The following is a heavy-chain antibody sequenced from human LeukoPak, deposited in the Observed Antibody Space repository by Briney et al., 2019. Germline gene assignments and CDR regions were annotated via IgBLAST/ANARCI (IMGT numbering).Heavy chain of an antibody. Sequence: SQTLSLTCTVSGGSISSGGYYWSWIRQHPGKGLVWIGYIYYSGSTYYNPSLKSRVTISVDTSKNQFSLKLSSVTAADTAVYYCARTRITIFGVAPYWFDPWGQGTLVTVSS. CDR1: GGSISSGGYY. V-gene: IGHV4-31*03. CDR3: ARTRITIFGVAPYWFDP. J-gene: IGHJ5*02. D-gene: IGHD3-3*01. CDR2: IYYSGST.